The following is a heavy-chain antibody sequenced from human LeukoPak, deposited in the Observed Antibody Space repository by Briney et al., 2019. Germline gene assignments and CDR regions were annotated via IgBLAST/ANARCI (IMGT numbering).Heavy chain of an antibody. J-gene: IGHJ5*02. D-gene: IGHD6-13*01. CDR3: ARLIAAAGDNWFDP. V-gene: IGHV1-2*02. Sequence: ASVKVSCKASGYTFTGYYMHWVRQAPGQGLEWMGWINPNSGGTNYAQKFQGRVTMTRDTSISTAYTELSRLRSDDTAVYYCARLIAAAGDNWFDPWGQGTLVTVPS. CDR1: GYTFTGYY. CDR2: INPNSGGT.